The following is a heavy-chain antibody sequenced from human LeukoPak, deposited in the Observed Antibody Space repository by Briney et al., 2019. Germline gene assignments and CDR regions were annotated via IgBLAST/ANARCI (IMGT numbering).Heavy chain of an antibody. CDR3: ARDDFSTYPGLNYFNY. CDR1: GYTFTHYA. CDR2: TNVGNDYT. V-gene: IGHV1-3*01. J-gene: IGHJ4*02. D-gene: IGHD4-11*01. Sequence: ASVRVSCKASGYTFTHYAVHWVRQAPGQRLEWMGWTNVGNDYTESSQKFQDRLTITSDTTATTVYMELSSLRSEDTAVYYCARDDFSTYPGLNYFNYWGQGSLVTVSS.